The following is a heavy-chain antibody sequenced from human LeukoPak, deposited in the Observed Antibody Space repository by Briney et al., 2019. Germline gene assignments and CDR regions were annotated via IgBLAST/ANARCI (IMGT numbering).Heavy chain of an antibody. V-gene: IGHV1-46*03. CDR2: INPSGGST. CDR1: GYTFTSYY. CDR3: ARPPYCSSTSCYSDLFDY. Sequence: GASVKVSCKASGYTFTSYYMHWVRQAPGQGLEWMGIINPSGGSTSYAQKFQGRVTMTRYTSTSTVYMELSSLRSEDTAVYYCARPPYCSSTSCYSDLFDYWGQGTLVTVSS. D-gene: IGHD2-2*02. J-gene: IGHJ4*02.